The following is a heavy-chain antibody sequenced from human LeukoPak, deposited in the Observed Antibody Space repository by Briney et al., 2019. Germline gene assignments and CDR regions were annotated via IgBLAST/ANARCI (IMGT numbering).Heavy chain of an antibody. Sequence: PGRSLRLSCAASGFTFSSYAMSWVRQAPGKGLEWVSAISGSGGSTYYADSVKGRFTISRDNSKNTLYLQMNSLRAEDTAVYYCAKSKYDILTGYYDYWGQGTLVTVSS. J-gene: IGHJ4*02. D-gene: IGHD3-9*01. CDR3: AKSKYDILTGYYDY. CDR1: GFTFSSYA. V-gene: IGHV3-23*01. CDR2: ISGSGGST.